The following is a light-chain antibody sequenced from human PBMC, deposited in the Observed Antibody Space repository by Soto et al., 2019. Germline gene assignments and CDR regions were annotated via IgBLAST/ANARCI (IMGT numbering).Light chain of an antibody. J-gene: IGKJ4*01. Sequence: EIVMTQSPATLSVSPGERATLSCRASHSVSSNLAWYQQKPCQAPRLLIYGASTRATGIPARFSGSGSGTEFTLTISSLQSEDFAVYYCQQYNNWPPLTFGGGTKVEIK. CDR1: HSVSSN. V-gene: IGKV3-15*01. CDR3: QQYNNWPPLT. CDR2: GAS.